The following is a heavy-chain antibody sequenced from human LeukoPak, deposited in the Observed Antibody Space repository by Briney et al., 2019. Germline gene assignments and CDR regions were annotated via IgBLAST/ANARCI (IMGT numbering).Heavy chain of an antibody. CDR3: AKDRGSGYLDY. Sequence: PGRSLRLSCIASRFTFSSYGMHWVRQAPGKGLEWVAVISNDGSNKFYADSVKGRITISRDNSKNTLYLQMNSLRVEDTAVYYCAKDRGSGYLDYWGQGTLVTVSS. CDR1: RFTFSSYG. V-gene: IGHV3-30*18. J-gene: IGHJ4*02. D-gene: IGHD6-19*01. CDR2: ISNDGSNK.